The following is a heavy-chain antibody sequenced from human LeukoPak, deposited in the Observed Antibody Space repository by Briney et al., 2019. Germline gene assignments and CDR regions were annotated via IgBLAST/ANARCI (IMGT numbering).Heavy chain of an antibody. CDR3: FTSGWPADI. V-gene: IGHV6-1*01. CDR1: GDSVSSNSAT. Sequence: SQTLSLTCAISGDSVSSNSATWNWIRQSPSKGLEWLGRTYYRSKWYNNYAVSVKSRIVINPDTSKNQFSLQLNSVTPEDTAVYYCFTSGWPADIWGQGTMVTVSS. J-gene: IGHJ3*02. CDR2: TYYRSKWYN. D-gene: IGHD6-19*01.